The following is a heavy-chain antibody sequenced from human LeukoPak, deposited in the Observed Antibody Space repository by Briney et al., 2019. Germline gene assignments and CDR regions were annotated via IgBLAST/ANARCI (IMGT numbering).Heavy chain of an antibody. J-gene: IGHJ3*02. CDR3: ASTLGPNDGFDI. CDR1: GGSISSSY. V-gene: IGHV4-59*08. CDR2: IYYSVST. Sequence: SETLSLTCTVSGGSISSSYWSWIRQPPEKGLEWIGYIYYSVSTNYNPSLKSRVTISVDTSKNQFSLKLSSVTAADTAVYYCASTLGPNDGFDIWGQGTMDTVSS. D-gene: IGHD7-27*01.